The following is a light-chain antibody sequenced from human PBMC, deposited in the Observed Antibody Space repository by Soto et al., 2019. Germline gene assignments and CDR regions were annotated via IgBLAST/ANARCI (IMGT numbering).Light chain of an antibody. V-gene: IGLV2-8*01. CDR2: DVT. CDR1: SSDAGGYNF. Sequence: SVLTQPPSASGSPGQSVTISCTGTSSDAGGYNFVSWYQQHPGKAPKLMIYDVTKRPSGVPDRFSGSKSGNTASLTVSGLQAEDEADYYCISYAGTHIVFGTGTKVSVL. J-gene: IGLJ1*01. CDR3: ISYAGTHIV.